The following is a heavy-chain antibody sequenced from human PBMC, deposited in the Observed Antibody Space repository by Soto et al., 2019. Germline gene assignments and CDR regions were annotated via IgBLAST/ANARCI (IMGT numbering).Heavy chain of an antibody. V-gene: IGHV3-72*01. J-gene: IGHJ4*02. CDR3: ARLMGTSFDL. CDR2: ARNKVSGYTT. CDR1: GFTFSDHY. D-gene: IGHD2-8*01. Sequence: VQLVESGGGLVQPGGSLRLSCAASGFTFSDHYMDWVRQAPGKGLEWVGRARNKVSGYTTAYAASVEGRFAISRDDSKNSLYLQMSSLKVEDTAVYFCARLMGTSFDLWGQGTLVTVSA.